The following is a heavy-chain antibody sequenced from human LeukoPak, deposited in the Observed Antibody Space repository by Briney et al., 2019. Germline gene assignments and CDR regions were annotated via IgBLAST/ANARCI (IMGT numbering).Heavy chain of an antibody. V-gene: IGHV3-23*01. D-gene: IGHD2-2*01. Sequence: GQSLRLSCAASGFTFSSYAMSWVRQAPGKGLEWVATISGSGGTTYYADSVKGRFTISRDNPKSTLYLQLNSLRAEDTAVYYCAKFCTTTSCYSRWFDPWGQGILVTAST. CDR2: ISGSGGTT. J-gene: IGHJ5*02. CDR3: AKFCTTTSCYSRWFDP. CDR1: GFTFSSYA.